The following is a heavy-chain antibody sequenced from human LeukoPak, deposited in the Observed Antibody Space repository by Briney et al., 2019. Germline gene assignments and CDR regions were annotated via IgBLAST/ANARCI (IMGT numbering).Heavy chain of an antibody. J-gene: IGHJ5*02. Sequence: ASVKVSCKASGYTFTGYYMHWVRQAPGQGLEWMGRINPNSGGTNYAQKFQGRVTMTRDTSISTAHMELSRLRSDDTAVYYCARVRSSRAYNWFDPWGQGTLVTVSS. D-gene: IGHD2-2*01. V-gene: IGHV1-2*06. CDR3: ARVRSSRAYNWFDP. CDR2: INPNSGGT. CDR1: GYTFTGYY.